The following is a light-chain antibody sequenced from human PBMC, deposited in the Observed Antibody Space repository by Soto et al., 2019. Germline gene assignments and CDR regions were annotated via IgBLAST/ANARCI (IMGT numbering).Light chain of an antibody. CDR2: EVS. V-gene: IGLV2-14*01. Sequence: QSALTQPASVSGSPGQSITISCTGTSSDVGGYNYVSWYQQHPSKAPKLMIYEVSNRPSGVSNRFSGSKSGNTASLTISGLQAEDEADYYCSSYRSSSTPLIFGTGTKLTVL. CDR1: SSDVGGYNY. CDR3: SSYRSSSTPLI. J-gene: IGLJ1*01.